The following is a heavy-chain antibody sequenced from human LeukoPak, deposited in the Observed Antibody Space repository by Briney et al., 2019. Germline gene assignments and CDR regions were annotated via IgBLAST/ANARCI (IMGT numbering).Heavy chain of an antibody. V-gene: IGHV4-34*01. D-gene: IGHD2-2*02. CDR2: INHSGST. CDR1: GGSISSYY. Sequence: SETLSLTCTVSGGSISSYYWSWIRQPPGKGLEWIGEINHSGSTNYNPSLKSRVTISVDTSKNQFSLKLSSVTAADTAVYYCARVFCSSTSCYMDYWGQGTLVTVSS. CDR3: ARVFCSSTSCYMDY. J-gene: IGHJ4*02.